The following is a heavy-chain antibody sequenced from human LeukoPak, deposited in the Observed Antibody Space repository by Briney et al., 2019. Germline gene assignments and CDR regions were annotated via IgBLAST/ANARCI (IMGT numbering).Heavy chain of an antibody. CDR3: ARDIVATL. J-gene: IGHJ4*02. D-gene: IGHD5-12*01. CDR2: IYYSGST. CDR1: GGSISRSSYY. Sequence: PSETLSLTCTVSGGSISRSSYYWGWIRQPPGKGLEWIGSIYYSGSTNYNPSLNSRATTSVDTSKNQFSLKRSSVTVADTAVYYCARDIVATLWGQGTLVSVSS. V-gene: IGHV4-39*07.